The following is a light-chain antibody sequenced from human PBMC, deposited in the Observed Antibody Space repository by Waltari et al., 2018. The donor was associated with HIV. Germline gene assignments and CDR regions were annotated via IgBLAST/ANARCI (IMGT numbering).Light chain of an antibody. V-gene: IGLV2-23*02. CDR1: STNIGRYHL. CDR2: EVN. J-gene: IGLJ2*01. CDR3: CSYAGSSNVV. Sequence: QSALTQSASVSGSPGQSITISCTGTSTNIGRYHLVSWYQQHPGKAPKVIIYEVNKRPSGVSNRFSGSTSGSTASLTISGLQAEDEADYYCCSYAGSSNVVFGGGTKLTVL.